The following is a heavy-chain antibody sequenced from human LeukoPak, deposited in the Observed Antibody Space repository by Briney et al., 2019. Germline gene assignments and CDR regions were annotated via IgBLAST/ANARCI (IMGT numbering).Heavy chain of an antibody. Sequence: GGSLRLSCSASGFTFSSYAMHWVRQAPGKGLEYVSAISSNGGSTYYADSVKGGFTISRDNSRNTLYLQMSSLRAEDTAVYYCVKSTEVNYGSGTFDYWGQGTLVTVSS. CDR2: ISSNGGST. J-gene: IGHJ4*02. V-gene: IGHV3-64D*06. CDR1: GFTFSSYA. D-gene: IGHD3-10*01. CDR3: VKSTEVNYGSGTFDY.